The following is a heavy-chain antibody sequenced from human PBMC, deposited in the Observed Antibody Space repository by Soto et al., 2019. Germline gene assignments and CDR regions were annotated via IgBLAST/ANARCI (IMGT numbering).Heavy chain of an antibody. CDR2: IYHSGST. CDR1: GGSISSSKW. Sequence: QMQLQESGPGLVKPSGTLSLTCGVSGGSISSSKWWTWVRQPPGKGPEWIGKIYHSGSTNYNPSLTSRVTLSLDKSKSPFSLQLTSVTAADTAVYYCASQDYGSSTDASFLVNGYFDLWGRGILVTVSS. CDR3: ASQDYGSSTDASFLVNGYFDL. V-gene: IGHV4-4*02. D-gene: IGHD6-6*01. J-gene: IGHJ2*01.